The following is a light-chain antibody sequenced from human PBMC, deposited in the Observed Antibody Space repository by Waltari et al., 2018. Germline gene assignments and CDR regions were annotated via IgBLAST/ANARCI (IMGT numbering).Light chain of an antibody. V-gene: IGKV3-20*01. CDR2: GAS. J-gene: IGKJ3*01. CDR1: QSVDSIY. CDR3: QHYGRSPVT. Sequence: EIVLTQSPGTLSLSPGERATLSCRASQSVDSIYLAWYQQKLGQPPRLLIYGASSRATGIPDRFSGSGSGPDFTLTISRLEPEDFAMYYCQHYGRSPVTFGPGTKVDIK.